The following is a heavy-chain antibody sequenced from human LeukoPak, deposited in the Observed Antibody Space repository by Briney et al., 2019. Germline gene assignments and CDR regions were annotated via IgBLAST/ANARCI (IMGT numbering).Heavy chain of an antibody. CDR2: IYYSGST. CDR3: ARRGGSGRSFDY. J-gene: IGHJ4*02. V-gene: IGHV4-59*01. D-gene: IGHD3-10*01. Sequence: SETLSLTCTVSGGSLSSYYWSWIRQPPGKGLEWIGYIYYSGSTNYNTSLKSRVTISVDTSKNQFSRKVNSVTAADTAIYYCARRGGSGRSFDYWGQGTLVTVSS. CDR1: GGSLSSYY.